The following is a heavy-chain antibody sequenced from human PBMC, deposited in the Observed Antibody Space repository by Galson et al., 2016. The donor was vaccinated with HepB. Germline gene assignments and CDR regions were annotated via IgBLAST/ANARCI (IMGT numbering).Heavy chain of an antibody. CDR1: GFAFSTYG. D-gene: IGHD5-24*01. CDR3: ARDGWLTERGIRGGLDV. J-gene: IGHJ6*04. V-gene: IGHV3-33*01. Sequence: SLRLSCAGSGFAFSTYGMYWVRQAPGKGLEWVTTIWFDGSNKYYADSVKGRFTVSRDNSKSLLYLQLNSLRAEDTAVYYCARDGWLTERGIRGGLDVWGKGTTVTVSS. CDR2: IWFDGSNK.